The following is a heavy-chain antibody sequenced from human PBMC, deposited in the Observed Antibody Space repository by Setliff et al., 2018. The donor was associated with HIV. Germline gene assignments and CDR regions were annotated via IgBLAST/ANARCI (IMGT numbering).Heavy chain of an antibody. CDR2: INAGNGDT. V-gene: IGHV1-3*01. CDR1: GGTFNTYP. J-gene: IGHJ4*02. Sequence: ASVKVSCKTSGGTFNTYPIAWVRQAPGQRLEWLGWINAGNGDTRYSQKFQGRIYITRDTSATTVYMELSRLRSEDTGLYYCARGGPFLPFYFNFWGQGTLVTSPQ. D-gene: IGHD3-16*01. CDR3: ARGGPFLPFYFNF.